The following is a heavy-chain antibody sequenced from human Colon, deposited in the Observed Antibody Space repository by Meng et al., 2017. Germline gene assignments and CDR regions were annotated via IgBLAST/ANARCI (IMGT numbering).Heavy chain of an antibody. V-gene: IGHV4-59*12. J-gene: IGHJ4*02. D-gene: IGHD5-18*01. CDR1: GGSIRSYY. CDR3: ARGQDSAKVGY. Sequence: SETLSLTCSVSGGSIRSYYWSWVRQSPGKGLESIGNIHYSGSATYNPSLKSRVTMSVDTSKNQFSLNLTSVTAADTAVYYCARGQDSAKVGYWGQGTLVTVSS. CDR2: IHYSGSA.